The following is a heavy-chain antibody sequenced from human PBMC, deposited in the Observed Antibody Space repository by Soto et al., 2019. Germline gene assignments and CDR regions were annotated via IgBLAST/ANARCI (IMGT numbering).Heavy chain of an antibody. CDR2: INWNSDTI. Sequence: EVQLVASGGGSVQPGGSLRLSCVASGFRFDDYAMHWVRQRPGKGLEWVSGINWNSDTIGYDDSVKCRFIVSRDNAEGSLLLQTSSLRAEDTAIYWCAMSNSNDLFYHFESWGQGTPVTVSS. V-gene: IGHV3-9*01. CDR1: GFRFDDYA. J-gene: IGHJ4*02. CDR3: AMSNSNDLFYHFES. D-gene: IGHD3-22*01.